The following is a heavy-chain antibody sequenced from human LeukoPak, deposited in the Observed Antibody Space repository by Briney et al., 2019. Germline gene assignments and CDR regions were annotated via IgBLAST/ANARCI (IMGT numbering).Heavy chain of an antibody. J-gene: IGHJ4*02. Sequence: SCKASGYTFTSYGISWVRQAPGKGLEWVGRIKSKTDGGTTDYAAPVKGRFTISRDDSKNTLYLQMNSLKTEDTAVYYCTTDLEFGEGDYWGQGTLVTVSS. CDR2: IKSKTDGGTT. D-gene: IGHD3-10*01. CDR3: TTDLEFGEGDY. CDR1: GYTFTSYG. V-gene: IGHV3-15*01.